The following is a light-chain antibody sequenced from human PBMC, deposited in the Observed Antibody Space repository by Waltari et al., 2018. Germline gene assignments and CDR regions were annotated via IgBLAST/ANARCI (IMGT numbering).Light chain of an antibody. CDR3: HSRDSNGDVL. Sequence: SSELTQDPAVSVALGQTVRITCQGDSLRTYYVSWFQQKAGQAPTLAIYGKNNRPSGIPDRFSASTSGSRASLTIIGAQAEDEADYYCHSRDSNGDVLIGGGTKVTVV. CDR2: GKN. CDR1: SLRTYY. J-gene: IGLJ2*01. V-gene: IGLV3-19*01.